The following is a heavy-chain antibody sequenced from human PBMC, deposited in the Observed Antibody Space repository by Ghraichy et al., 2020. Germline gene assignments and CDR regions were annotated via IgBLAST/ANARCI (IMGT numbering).Heavy chain of an antibody. D-gene: IGHD5-18*01. CDR2: IKQDGSEK. J-gene: IGHJ4*02. CDR1: GFTFSSYW. CDR3: ARLYSYGYGRFDY. V-gene: IGHV3-7*03. Sequence: ETLSLTCAASGFTFSSYWMSWVRQAPGKGLEWVANIKQDGSEKYYVDSVKGRFTISRDNAKNSLYLQMNSLRAEDTAVYYCARLYSYGYGRFDYWGQGTLVTVSS.